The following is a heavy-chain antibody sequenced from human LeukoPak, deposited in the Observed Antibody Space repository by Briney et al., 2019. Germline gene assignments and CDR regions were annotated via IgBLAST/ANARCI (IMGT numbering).Heavy chain of an antibody. D-gene: IGHD3-22*01. J-gene: IGHJ4*02. CDR3: AKGDWDSSGYDPPFDY. CDR1: GFTFDDYA. V-gene: IGHV3-9*01. Sequence: PGGSLRLSCAASGFTFDDYAMHWVRQGPGKGLEWVSGISGNSGRIGYADSAKGRFTISRDNAKNSLYPQMNSLRAEDTALYYCAKGDWDSSGYDPPFDYWGQGTLVTVSS. CDR2: ISGNSGRI.